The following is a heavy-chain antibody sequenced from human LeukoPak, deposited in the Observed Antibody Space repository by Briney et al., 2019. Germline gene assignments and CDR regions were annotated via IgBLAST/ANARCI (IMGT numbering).Heavy chain of an antibody. V-gene: IGHV1-2*02. D-gene: IGHD3-22*01. CDR3: ARASPTLYYDSSVPPDY. Sequence: ASVKVSCKASGYTFTGYYTHWVRQAPGQGLEWMGWINPNSGGTNYPQKFQGRVTMTRDTSISKAYVELRRLRSDDTAVYYCARASPTLYYDSSVPPDYWGQGTLVTVSS. CDR2: INPNSGGT. J-gene: IGHJ4*02. CDR1: GYTFTGYY.